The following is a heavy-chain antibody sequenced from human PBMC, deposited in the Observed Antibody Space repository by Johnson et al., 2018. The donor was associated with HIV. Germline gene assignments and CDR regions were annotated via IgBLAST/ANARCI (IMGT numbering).Heavy chain of an antibody. CDR1: GFTFSDYY. V-gene: IGHV3-11*01. CDR2: ISSTASTI. D-gene: IGHD1-14*01. Sequence: QVQLVESGGGVVQPGGSLRLSCAASGFTFSDYYMSWLRQAPGKGLEWVSFISSTASTIYYDDSVNGRFTISRDNARNSLYLQMNSLRAEETALYYWARTLKGGLGWPDWDAFDIWGQGTMVTVSS. CDR3: ARTLKGGLGWPDWDAFDI. J-gene: IGHJ3*02.